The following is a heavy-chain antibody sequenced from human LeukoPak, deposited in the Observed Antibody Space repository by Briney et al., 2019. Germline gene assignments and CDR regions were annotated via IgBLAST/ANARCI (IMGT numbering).Heavy chain of an antibody. CDR3: ARQTGSGLFILP. Sequence: PSETLSLTSTVSGVSISSSNSYWGWIRQPPGKGLEWIGSIYYSGNTYYNASLKSQVSISIDTSKNQFSLKLTSVTAADTAVYYCARQTGSGLFILPGGQGTLVTVS. D-gene: IGHD3/OR15-3a*01. CDR1: GVSISSSNSY. V-gene: IGHV4-39*01. CDR2: IYYSGNT. J-gene: IGHJ4*02.